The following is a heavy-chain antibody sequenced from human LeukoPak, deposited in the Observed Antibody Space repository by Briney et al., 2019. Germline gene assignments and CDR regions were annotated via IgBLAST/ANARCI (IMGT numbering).Heavy chain of an antibody. CDR3: ARAEITATGPHDY. CDR2: IYYSGST. J-gene: IGHJ4*02. Sequence: SSETLSLTCTVSGGSISHSRYYWGCIRQPPGKGLEWIGSIYYSGSTYYNPSLKSRVTISVDTSKNQFSLKLSSVTAADTAVYYCARAEITATGPHDYWGQGTLVFVSS. V-gene: IGHV4-39*07. CDR1: GGSISHSRYY. D-gene: IGHD1-7*01.